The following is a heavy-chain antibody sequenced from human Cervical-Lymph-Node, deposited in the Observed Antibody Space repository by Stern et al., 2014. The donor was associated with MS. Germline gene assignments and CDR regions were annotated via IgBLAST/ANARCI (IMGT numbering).Heavy chain of an antibody. D-gene: IGHD1-26*01. CDR2: INPSGGST. CDR1: GYTFTSYY. Sequence: DQLVESGAEVKKPGASVKVSCKASGYTFTSYYMHWVRQAPGQGLEWMGIINPSGGSTSSAQKFQGRVTMTRDKSTSTVYMELSSLRSEDTAVYYCARAVGATEGFDYWGQGTLVTVSS. CDR3: ARAVGATEGFDY. V-gene: IGHV1-46*01. J-gene: IGHJ4*02.